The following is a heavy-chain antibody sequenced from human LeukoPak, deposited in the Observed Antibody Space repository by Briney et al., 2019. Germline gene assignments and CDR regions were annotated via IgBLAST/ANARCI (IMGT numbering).Heavy chain of an antibody. V-gene: IGHV3-21*01. D-gene: IGHD2-2*01. CDR1: GFTFSSYS. CDR3: AREDCSSTSCYAVFDAFDI. Sequence: GGSLRLSCAASGFTFSSYSMNWVRQAPGTGLEWVSSISSSSSYIYYADSVKGRFTTSRDNAKNSLYLQMNSLRAEDTAVYYCAREDCSSTSCYAVFDAFDIWGQGTMVTVSS. J-gene: IGHJ3*02. CDR2: ISSSSSYI.